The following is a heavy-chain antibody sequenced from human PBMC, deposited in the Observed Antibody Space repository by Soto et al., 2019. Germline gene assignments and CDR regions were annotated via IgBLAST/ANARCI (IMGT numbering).Heavy chain of an antibody. CDR3: AGGPTGCSSTSCYAVDYYMDV. V-gene: IGHV3-33*01. CDR1: GFTFSSYG. D-gene: IGHD2-2*01. CDR2: IWCDGSNK. Sequence: QVQLVESGGGVVQPGRSLRLSCAASGFTFSSYGMHWVRQAPGKGLEWVAVIWCDGSNKYYADSVKGRFTISRDNSKNTLYLQMNSLRAEDTAVYYCAGGPTGCSSTSCYAVDYYMDVWGKGTTVTVSS. J-gene: IGHJ6*03.